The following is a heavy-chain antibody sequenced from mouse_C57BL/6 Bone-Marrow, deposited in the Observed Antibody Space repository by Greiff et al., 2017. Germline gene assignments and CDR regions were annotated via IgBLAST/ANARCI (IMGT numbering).Heavy chain of an antibody. Sequence: QVQLQQSGAELVRPGTSVKVSCKASGYAFTNYLIEWVKRRPGQGLEWIGVINPGSGGTNYNEKFKGKATLTADKSSSTAYMQLSSLTSEDSAVYFCALTGHWYFDVWGTGTTVTVSS. V-gene: IGHV1-54*01. CDR3: ALTGHWYFDV. CDR2: INPGSGGT. D-gene: IGHD4-1*01. J-gene: IGHJ1*03. CDR1: GYAFTNYL.